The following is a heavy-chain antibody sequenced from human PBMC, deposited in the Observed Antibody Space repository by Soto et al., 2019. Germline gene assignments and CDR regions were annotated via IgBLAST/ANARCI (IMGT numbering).Heavy chain of an antibody. CDR1: GVTFSTYA. D-gene: IGHD3-22*01. Sequence: GGSLRLSCAASGVTFSTYAMNWVRQAPGKGLEWVSAISGSGGSTYYADSVKGRFTISRDNSKNTLYLQMNSLRAEDTAVYYCAKGIVYYYDSSGYFAYWGQGTLVTVSS. CDR3: AKGIVYYYDSSGYFAY. CDR2: ISGSGGST. J-gene: IGHJ4*02. V-gene: IGHV3-23*01.